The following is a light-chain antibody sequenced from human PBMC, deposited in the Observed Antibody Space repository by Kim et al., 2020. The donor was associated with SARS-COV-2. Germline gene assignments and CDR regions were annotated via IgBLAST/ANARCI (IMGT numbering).Light chain of an antibody. CDR3: QQYGSSSRWT. V-gene: IGKV3-20*01. Sequence: EERPYPSNRASQRVSSTYLAWAQQEPGKAARLLIYAASSRATGIPDRISGSGSGTDFTLTISRLEPEDFAVYYCQQYGSSSRWTFGQGTKVDIK. J-gene: IGKJ1*01. CDR1: QRVSSTY. CDR2: AAS.